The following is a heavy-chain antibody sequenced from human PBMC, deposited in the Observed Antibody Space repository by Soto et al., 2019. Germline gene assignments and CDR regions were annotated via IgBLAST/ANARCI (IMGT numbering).Heavy chain of an antibody. V-gene: IGHV3-23*01. J-gene: IGHJ3*02. CDR1: GFMFNNSA. CDR3: ARAKAVVIAALDI. CDR2: VSENGGSRGGT. D-gene: IGHD2-21*01. Sequence: EVELLESGGGLVQPGGSLRLSCKASGFMFNNSAMTWVRQAPGQGLQWVASVSENGGSRGGTYYADSVKGRFTISRDNSKNTLYLQLDSLTGADTAVYYCARAKAVVIAALDIWGQGTMVTVSS.